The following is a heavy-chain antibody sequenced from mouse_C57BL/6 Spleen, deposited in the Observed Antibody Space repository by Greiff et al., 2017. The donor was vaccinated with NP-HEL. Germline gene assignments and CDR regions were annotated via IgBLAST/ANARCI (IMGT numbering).Heavy chain of an antibody. CDR1: GYTFTDYY. Sequence: EVQLQQSGPELVKPGASVKISCKASGYTFTDYYMNWVKQSHGKSLEWIGDINPDNGGTSYNQKLKGKATLTVDKSSSTAYMELRSLTSEVSAVYYCARSGYYGGSGWYFDVWGTGTTVTVSS. D-gene: IGHD1-1*01. V-gene: IGHV1-26*01. CDR2: INPDNGGT. CDR3: ARSGYYGGSGWYFDV. J-gene: IGHJ1*03.